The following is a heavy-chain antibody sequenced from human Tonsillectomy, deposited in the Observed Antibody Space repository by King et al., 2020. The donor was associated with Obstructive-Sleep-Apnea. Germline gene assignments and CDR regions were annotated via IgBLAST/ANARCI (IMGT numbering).Heavy chain of an antibody. CDR3: VKFAKWDYYYYGLDV. CDR2: IIGSGGST. D-gene: IGHD1-26*01. J-gene: IGHJ6*02. Sequence: VQLVESGGGLVQPGGSLRLSCAASGFTFSSYAMSWVRQLPGKGLEWVSAIIGSGGSTYYADSVKDRFTISRDNSKNTLHLQINSLRAEDTDVYYCVKFAKWDYYYYGLDVWGQGTTVTVSS. CDR1: GFTFSSYA. V-gene: IGHV3-23*04.